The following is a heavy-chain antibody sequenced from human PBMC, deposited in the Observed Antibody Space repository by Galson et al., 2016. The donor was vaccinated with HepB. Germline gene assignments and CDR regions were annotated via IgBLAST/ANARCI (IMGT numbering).Heavy chain of an antibody. D-gene: IGHD2-8*01. CDR3: ARDPHGYCTNGVCGNYFDY. V-gene: IGHV4-34*01. CDR2: INHSGTT. Sequence: SETLSLTCAVYGGSFSGYSWSWIRQPPEKGLEWIGEINHSGTTNHNPSLKSRVTISVDTSKNQFSLKSSSVTAADTAVYYCARDPHGYCTNGVCGNYFDYWGQGTLVTVSS. CDR1: GGSFSGYS. J-gene: IGHJ4*02.